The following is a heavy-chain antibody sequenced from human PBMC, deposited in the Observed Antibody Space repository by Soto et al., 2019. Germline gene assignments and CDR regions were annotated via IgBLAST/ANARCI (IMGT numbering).Heavy chain of an antibody. D-gene: IGHD3-9*01. CDR2: IYPGDSDT. V-gene: IGHV5-51*01. CDR1: GYSFTSYW. J-gene: IGHJ6*02. Sequence: GESLKISGKGSGYSFTSYWIGWVRQMPGKGPEWMGIIYPGDSDTRYSPSFQGQVTISADKSISTAYLQWSSLKASDTAMYYCAKINVGYFDWLLHGMDVWGQGTTVTVSS. CDR3: AKINVGYFDWLLHGMDV.